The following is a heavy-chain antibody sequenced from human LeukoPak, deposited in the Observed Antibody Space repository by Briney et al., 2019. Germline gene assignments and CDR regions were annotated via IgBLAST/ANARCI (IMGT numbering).Heavy chain of an antibody. CDR3: ARGGYYDSSGPPGDY. D-gene: IGHD3-22*01. CDR1: GFTFSSYA. CDR2: ISYDGSNK. J-gene: IGHJ4*02. Sequence: GGSLRLSCAAPGFTFSSYAMHWVRQAPGKGLEWVAVISYDGSNKYYADSVKGRFTISRDNSKNTLYLQMNSLRAEDTAVYYCARGGYYDSSGPPGDYWGQGTRVTVSS. V-gene: IGHV3-30*04.